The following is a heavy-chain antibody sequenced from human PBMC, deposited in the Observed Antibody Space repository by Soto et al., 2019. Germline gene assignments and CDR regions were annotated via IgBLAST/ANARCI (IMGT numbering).Heavy chain of an antibody. Sequence: LSLTCTVYGGSISSYYWSWIRQPAGKGLEWIGRIYTSGSTNYNPSLKSLVTMSVDTSKNQFSLKLSSVTAADTAVYYCAREIKLGVDFWSGYRNWFDPWGQGTPVTVSS. CDR1: GGSISSYY. CDR2: IYTSGST. CDR3: AREIKLGVDFWSGYRNWFDP. J-gene: IGHJ5*01. D-gene: IGHD3-3*01. V-gene: IGHV4-4*07.